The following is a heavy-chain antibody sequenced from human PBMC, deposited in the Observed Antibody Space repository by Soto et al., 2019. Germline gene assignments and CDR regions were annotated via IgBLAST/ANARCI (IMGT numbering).Heavy chain of an antibody. J-gene: IGHJ4*02. Sequence: QVHLVQSGAEVKKPGASVKVSCKASGYTFTSYGISWVRQAPGQGLEWMGWISAYNGNTNYAQQLQGRVTMTTDTSTSTAYMELRSLRSDDTAVYYCARGPTYYYDSSGYYYDDYWGQGTLVTVSS. V-gene: IGHV1-18*01. CDR2: ISAYNGNT. CDR3: ARGPTYYYDSSGYYYDDY. CDR1: GYTFTSYG. D-gene: IGHD3-22*01.